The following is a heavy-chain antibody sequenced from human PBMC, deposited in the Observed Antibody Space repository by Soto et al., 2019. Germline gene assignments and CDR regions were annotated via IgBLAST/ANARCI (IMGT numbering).Heavy chain of an antibody. D-gene: IGHD2-15*01. CDR1: GFTFSSYW. CDR3: ARVGLAAATGY. V-gene: IGHV3-74*01. J-gene: IGHJ4*02. Sequence: GGSLRLSCAASGFTFSSYWMHWVRQAPGKGLVWVSRINTDGSSTSYADSVRGRFTISRDNAKNTVYLQMNSLSAEDTAVYYCARVGLAAATGYWGQGTLVTVSS. CDR2: INTDGSST.